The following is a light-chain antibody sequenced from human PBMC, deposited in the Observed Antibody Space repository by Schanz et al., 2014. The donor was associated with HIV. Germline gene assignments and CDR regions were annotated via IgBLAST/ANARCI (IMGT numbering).Light chain of an antibody. CDR3: CSFAGTIWV. V-gene: IGLV2-11*01. CDR2: DVT. CDR1: SSDVGGYNY. J-gene: IGLJ3*02. Sequence: QSVLTQPASVSGSPGQSITISCTGTSSDVGGYNYVSWYQQHPGKAPKLMIYDVTKRPSGVPDRFSGSKSGNTASLTISGLQAEDEADYYCCSFAGTIWVFGGGTKVTVL.